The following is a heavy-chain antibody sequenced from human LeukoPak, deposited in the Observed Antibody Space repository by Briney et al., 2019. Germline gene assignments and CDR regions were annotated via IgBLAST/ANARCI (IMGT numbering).Heavy chain of an antibody. CDR1: GYTFTSYG. CDR2: ISAYNGNT. V-gene: IGHV1-18*01. D-gene: IGHD3-22*01. Sequence: ASVKDSCKASGYTFTSYGISWVRQAPGQGLEWVGWISAYNGNTNYAQKLQGRVTMTTDTSTSTAYMELRSLRSDDTAVYYCARELDYYDSSGYLDAFDIWGQGTMVTVSS. CDR3: ARELDYYDSSGYLDAFDI. J-gene: IGHJ3*02.